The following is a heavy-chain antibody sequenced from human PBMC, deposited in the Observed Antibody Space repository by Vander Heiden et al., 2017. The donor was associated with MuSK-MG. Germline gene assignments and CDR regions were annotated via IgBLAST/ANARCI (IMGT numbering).Heavy chain of an antibody. CDR2: MNPNSGNT. J-gene: IGHJ6*03. V-gene: IGHV1-8*02. CDR1: GSTFTSYA. D-gene: IGHD6-13*01. CDR3: ARSYSSSWYVPYYYYYMDV. Sequence: QVQLVQSGAEVKKPGASVKVSCKASGSTFTSYAINWVRQATGQGLEWMGWMNPNSGNTGYAQKFQGRVTMTRNTSISTAYMELSSLRSEDTAVYYCARSYSSSWYVPYYYYYMDVWGKGTTVTVSS.